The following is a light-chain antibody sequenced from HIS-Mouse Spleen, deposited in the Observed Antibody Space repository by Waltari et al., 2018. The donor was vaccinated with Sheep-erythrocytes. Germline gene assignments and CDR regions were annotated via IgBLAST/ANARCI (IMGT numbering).Light chain of an antibody. CDR2: EVS. Sequence: QSALPQPASVSGSPGQSITISCTGTSSDVGGYNYVSWYQQHPGKAPKLMIYEVSNRPSGVSLRFSGSKSGNTASLTISGLQAEDEADYYCSSYTSSSTWVFGGGTKLTVL. V-gene: IGLV2-14*01. CDR3: SSYTSSSTWV. J-gene: IGLJ3*02. CDR1: SSDVGGYNY.